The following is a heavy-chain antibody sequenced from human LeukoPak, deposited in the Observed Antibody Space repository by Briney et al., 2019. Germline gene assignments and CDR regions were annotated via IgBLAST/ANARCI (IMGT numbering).Heavy chain of an antibody. Sequence: PGGSLRLSCAASGFSFSNYAMNWVRQAPGKGLEWVSMIHGSGGNTYYRDSVKGRFTISRDNSRNTLFLQMNSLRAEDAAVYYCAKGPDTSSNYYFDYWGQGTLVTVSS. J-gene: IGHJ4*02. D-gene: IGHD5-24*01. V-gene: IGHV3-23*01. CDR3: AKGPDTSSNYYFDY. CDR1: GFSFSNYA. CDR2: IHGSGGNT.